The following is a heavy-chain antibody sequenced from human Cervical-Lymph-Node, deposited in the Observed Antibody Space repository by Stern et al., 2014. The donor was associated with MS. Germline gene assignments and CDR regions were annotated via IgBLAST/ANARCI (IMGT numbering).Heavy chain of an antibody. CDR1: GLIFSDYY. Sequence: QVQLVQSGGGLVKPGGSLRLSCAASGLIFSDYYMSWIRQAPGKGLECISFISSSGSTIYYADSVKGRFTISRDNAKNSLYLQMNSLRVEDTAVYYCASPGYCTSTSCYSPSNYYFDSWGQGTLVTVSS. CDR2: ISSSGSTI. V-gene: IGHV3-11*01. J-gene: IGHJ4*02. CDR3: ASPGYCTSTSCYSPSNYYFDS. D-gene: IGHD2-2*02.